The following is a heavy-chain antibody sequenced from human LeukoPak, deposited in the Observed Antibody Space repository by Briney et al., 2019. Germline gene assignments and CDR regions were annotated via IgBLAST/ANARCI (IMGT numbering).Heavy chain of an antibody. D-gene: IGHD3-22*01. V-gene: IGHV3-23*01. CDR2: ISGSGGST. Sequence: GGSLRLSCAASGFTFSSYAMSWVRQAPGKGLEWVSAISGSGGSTYYADSVKGRFTISRDNSKNTLYLQMNSLRAEDTAVYYCAKSDDSSGYYSALDYWGQGTLVTVSS. CDR1: GFTFSSYA. CDR3: AKSDDSSGYYSALDY. J-gene: IGHJ4*02.